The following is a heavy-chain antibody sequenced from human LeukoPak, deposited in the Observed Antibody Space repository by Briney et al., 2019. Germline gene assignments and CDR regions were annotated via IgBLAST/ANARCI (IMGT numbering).Heavy chain of an antibody. V-gene: IGHV4-4*02. CDR3: ARNGAYNLDY. J-gene: IGHJ4*02. CDR1: GVSISNDNW. CDR2: IFHSGST. Sequence: SETLSLTCSLSGVSISNDNWWSWVRHPPGKVVEWIGEIFHSGSTNYNPSLKSRLTISLDKSKNKFSLKLNSVTAADTAVYYCARNGAYNLDYWGQGTLVTVSS. D-gene: IGHD1-14*01.